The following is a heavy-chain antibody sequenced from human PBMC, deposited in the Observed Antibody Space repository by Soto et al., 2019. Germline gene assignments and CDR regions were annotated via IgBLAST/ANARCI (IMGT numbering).Heavy chain of an antibody. V-gene: IGHV3-30*03. CDR1: GFTFSSYG. CDR3: AIAASSGWYGEMYYVDY. Sequence: QVQLVESGGGVVQPGRSLRLSCAASGFTFSSYGMHWVRQAPGKGLEWVAVISYDGSNKYYADSVKGRFTISRDNSQNTLYLQMNSLRAEDTAVYYCAIAASSGWYGEMYYVDYWGQGTLVTVSS. D-gene: IGHD6-19*01. CDR2: ISYDGSNK. J-gene: IGHJ4*02.